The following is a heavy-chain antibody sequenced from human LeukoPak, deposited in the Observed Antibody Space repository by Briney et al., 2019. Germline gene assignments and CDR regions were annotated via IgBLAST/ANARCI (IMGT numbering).Heavy chain of an antibody. CDR2: INHNGNVN. J-gene: IGHJ6*02. V-gene: IGHV3-7*03. D-gene: IGHD3-16*01. CDR1: GFTVSSIH. CDR3: ARGGGLDV. Sequence: GGSLRLSCAASGFTVSSIHMVWVRQAPGKGLEWVAGINHNGNVNYYVDSVKGRFTISRDNAKNSLYLQMSNLRAEDTAVYFCARGGGLDVWGQGATVTVSS.